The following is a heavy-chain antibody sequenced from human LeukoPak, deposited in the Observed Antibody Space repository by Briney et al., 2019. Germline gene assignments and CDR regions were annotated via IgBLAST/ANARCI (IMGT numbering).Heavy chain of an antibody. CDR3: ARNDYYDFWSGDYGPDYYYMDV. D-gene: IGHD3-3*01. Sequence: ASVKVSCKASGYTFTSYYMHWVRQAPGQGLEWMGIINPSGGSTSYAQKFQGRVTMTRDTSTSTVYMELSSLRSEDTAVYYCARNDYYDFWSGDYGPDYYYMDVWGKGTTVTVSS. J-gene: IGHJ6*03. V-gene: IGHV1-46*01. CDR2: INPSGGST. CDR1: GYTFTSYY.